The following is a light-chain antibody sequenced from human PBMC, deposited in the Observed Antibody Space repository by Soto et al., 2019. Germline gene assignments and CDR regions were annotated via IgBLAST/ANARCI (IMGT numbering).Light chain of an antibody. CDR1: QTVSSS. J-gene: IGKJ1*01. Sequence: EIVLAQSPATLSLSPGERATLSCRASQTVSSSLAWYQQKPGQAPRLLIYEVSNRATGIPARFSGSGSGTDFTLTISYLEPEDFAVFYCQQRSNWPPTFGQGTKVDIK. CDR3: QQRSNWPPT. CDR2: EVS. V-gene: IGKV3-11*01.